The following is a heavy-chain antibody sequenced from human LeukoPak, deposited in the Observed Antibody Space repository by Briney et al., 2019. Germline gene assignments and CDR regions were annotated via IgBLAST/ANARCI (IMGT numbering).Heavy chain of an antibody. J-gene: IGHJ4*02. Sequence: SLKVSCKASGGSFYSYPIAWVRQAPGQGLEWLGAVIPISGTTHYAQKFQGRVSITVDDSTTTVYMQLSGLRSDDTAVYFCARLAVVPAAMSPDYWGQGTLVSVSS. CDR1: GGSFYSYP. CDR2: VIPISGTT. V-gene: IGHV1-69*13. D-gene: IGHD2-2*01. CDR3: ARLAVVPAAMSPDY.